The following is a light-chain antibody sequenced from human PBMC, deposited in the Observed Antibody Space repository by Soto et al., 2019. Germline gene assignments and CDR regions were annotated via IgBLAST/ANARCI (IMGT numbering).Light chain of an antibody. Sequence: PGERATLSCGASQRVSSSYLAWYQQKPGLAPRLLIYDASSRATGIPDRFSGSGSGTDFTLTISRLEPEDFAVYYCRQYGSSPYTFGQGTKLEIK. CDR2: DAS. J-gene: IGKJ2*01. CDR3: RQYGSSPYT. CDR1: QRVSSSY. V-gene: IGKV3D-20*01.